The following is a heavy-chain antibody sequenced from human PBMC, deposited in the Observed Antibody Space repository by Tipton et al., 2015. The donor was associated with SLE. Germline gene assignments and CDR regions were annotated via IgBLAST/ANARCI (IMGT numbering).Heavy chain of an antibody. CDR2: IDSGGNDL. Sequence: SLRLSCAASGFTLSDYWMYWVRQVPGKGLEWVSRIDSGGNDLIYADVVKGRLTISRDNAKNSLYLQMNSLRAEDTAVYYCAKQREWGGGRHWYFDIWGRGTLVTVSS. CDR3: AKQREWGGGRHWYFDI. J-gene: IGHJ2*01. CDR1: GFTLSDYW. V-gene: IGHV3-74*01. D-gene: IGHD1-26*01.